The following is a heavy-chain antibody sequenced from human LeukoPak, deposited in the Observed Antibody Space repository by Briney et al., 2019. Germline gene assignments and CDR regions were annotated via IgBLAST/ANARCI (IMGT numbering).Heavy chain of an antibody. CDR1: GGSISSGDYY. V-gene: IGHV4-30-4*01. CDR2: IYYSGST. Sequence: PSQTLSLTCTVSGGSISSGDYYWSWIRQPPGKGLEWNGYIYYSGSTYYNPSLKSRVTISVDTSKNQFSLKLSSVTAADTAVYYCARFRVGAPVDYWGQGTLVTVSS. CDR3: ARFRVGAPVDY. D-gene: IGHD1-26*01. J-gene: IGHJ4*02.